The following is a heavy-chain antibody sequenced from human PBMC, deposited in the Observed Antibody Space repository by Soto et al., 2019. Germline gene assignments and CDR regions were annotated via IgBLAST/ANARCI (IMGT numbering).Heavy chain of an antibody. CDR1: GDYIHVGGYY. V-gene: IGHV4-30-4*01. J-gene: IGHJ5*02. CDR3: GRDLTSNANCIDP. CDR2: IYYTGKT. D-gene: IGHD2-2*01. Sequence: SETLSLTCSVSGDYIHVGGYYWTWIRQRPGKGLEWMGYIYYTGKTYYNPSLESRLTMSVDRSKNQFSLRLTSVTAADTAVYFRGRDLTSNANCIDPWGQGTLVTVSS.